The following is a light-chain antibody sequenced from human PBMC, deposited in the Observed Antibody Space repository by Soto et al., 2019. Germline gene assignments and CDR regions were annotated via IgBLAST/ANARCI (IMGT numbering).Light chain of an antibody. Sequence: QPVLTQPPSASGTPGQRVTISCSGSSSNTGSNTVSWYQQLPGAAPKLLIYSDNQRPPGVPDRFSGSKSGTSASLAISGLQSEDEADYYCAAWDNTLSGLWVFGGGTKLTVL. V-gene: IGLV1-44*01. J-gene: IGLJ3*02. CDR3: AAWDNTLSGLWV. CDR1: SSNTGSNT. CDR2: SDN.